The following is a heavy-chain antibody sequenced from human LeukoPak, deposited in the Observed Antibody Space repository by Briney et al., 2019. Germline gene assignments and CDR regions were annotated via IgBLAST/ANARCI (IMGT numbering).Heavy chain of an antibody. J-gene: IGHJ4*02. V-gene: IGHV1-2*04. CDR3: ARDSGYYDSSGYYDY. CDR1: GYTFTGYY. CDR2: INPNSGGT. D-gene: IGHD3-22*01. Sequence: GASVKVPCKASGYTFTGYYMHWVRQAPGQGLEWMGWINPNSGGTNYAQKFQGWVTMTRDTSISTAYMELSRLRSDDTAVYYCARDSGYYDSSGYYDYWGQGTLVTVSS.